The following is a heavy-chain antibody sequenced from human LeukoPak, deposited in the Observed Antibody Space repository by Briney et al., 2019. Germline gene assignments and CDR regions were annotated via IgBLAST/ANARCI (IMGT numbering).Heavy chain of an antibody. CDR2: IYYSGST. Sequence: PSETLFLTCTVSGGSISSYYWSWIRQPPGKGLEWIGYIYYSGSTNYNPSLKSRVTISVDTSKNQFSLKLSSVTAADTAVYYCARAPVVAATFDYWGQGTLVTVSS. CDR1: GGSISSYY. CDR3: ARAPVVAATFDY. V-gene: IGHV4-59*01. J-gene: IGHJ4*02. D-gene: IGHD2-15*01.